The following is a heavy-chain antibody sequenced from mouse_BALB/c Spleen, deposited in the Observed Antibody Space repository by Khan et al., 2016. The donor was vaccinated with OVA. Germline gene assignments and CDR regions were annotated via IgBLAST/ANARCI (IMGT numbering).Heavy chain of an antibody. Sequence: VELVESGPGLVAPSQSLSITCTISGFSLTNYSVHWVRQPPGKGLEWLVVIWSDGSTTYNSALKSRLTISKDNSKSQVFLKMNSLQTDDTAMYFCARQPYYHYNVMDYWGQGTSVTVSS. D-gene: IGHD2-10*01. J-gene: IGHJ4*01. V-gene: IGHV2-6-1*01. CDR1: GFSLTNYS. CDR2: IWSDGST. CDR3: ARQPYYHYNVMDY.